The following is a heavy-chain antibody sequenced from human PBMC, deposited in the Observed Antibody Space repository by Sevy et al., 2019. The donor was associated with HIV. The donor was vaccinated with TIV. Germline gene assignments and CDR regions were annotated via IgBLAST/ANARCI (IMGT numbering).Heavy chain of an antibody. J-gene: IGHJ6*02. Sequence: ASVKVSCKASGYTFTSYDINWVRQATGQGLEWMGWMNPNSGNTGYAQKFQGRVTMTRNTSISTAYMELSRLRSEDTAVYYCATPQIVVVPAGPSYSTETYYYYGMDVWGQGTTVSVSS. CDR1: GYTFTSYD. D-gene: IGHD2-2*01. V-gene: IGHV1-8*01. CDR3: ATPQIVVVPAGPSYSTETYYYYGMDV. CDR2: MNPNSGNT.